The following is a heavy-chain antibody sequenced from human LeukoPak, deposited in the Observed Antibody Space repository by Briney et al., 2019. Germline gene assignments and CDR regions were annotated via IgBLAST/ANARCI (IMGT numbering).Heavy chain of an antibody. V-gene: IGHV3-74*01. CDR2: ISTDGSRP. D-gene: IGHD2-15*01. CDR1: GFTFGSHW. Sequence: RAGGSLRLSCAASGFTFGSHWMHWVRQAPGKGLVWVSGISTDGSRPRYADSVNGRFTISRDNAKNTLYLQMNSLRAEDTAVYFCVRDGQGSTPLDYWGQGTLVTVSS. CDR3: VRDGQGSTPLDY. J-gene: IGHJ4*02.